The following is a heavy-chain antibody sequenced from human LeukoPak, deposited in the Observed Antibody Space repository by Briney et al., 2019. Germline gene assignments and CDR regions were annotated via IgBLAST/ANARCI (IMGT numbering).Heavy chain of an antibody. CDR3: AKDPLVVPAAAGPNDAFDI. CDR1: GFSFVNNA. J-gene: IGHJ3*02. CDR2: ISSAGTHT. D-gene: IGHD2-8*02. Sequence: GGSLSLFCAASGFSFVNNAMSWVRQTAGKGLEWVSAISSAGTHTFYADSVKGRFTISRDNSKNTLYLQMNSLRAEDTAVYYCAKDPLVVPAAAGPNDAFDIWGQGTMVTVSS. V-gene: IGHV3-23*01.